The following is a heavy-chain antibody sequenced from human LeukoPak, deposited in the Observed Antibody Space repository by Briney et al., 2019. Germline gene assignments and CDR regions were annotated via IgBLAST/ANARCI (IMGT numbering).Heavy chain of an antibody. CDR2: IYSGGST. J-gene: IGHJ4*02. Sequence: GGSLRLSCAASGFTVSSNYMSWVRQAPGKGLEWVSVIYSGGSTYYADSVKGRFTISRDNSKNTLYLRMNSLRAEDTAVYYCARDSGYSKGGFDYWGQGTLVTVSS. D-gene: IGHD4-11*01. V-gene: IGHV3-53*01. CDR1: GFTVSSNY. CDR3: ARDSGYSKGGFDY.